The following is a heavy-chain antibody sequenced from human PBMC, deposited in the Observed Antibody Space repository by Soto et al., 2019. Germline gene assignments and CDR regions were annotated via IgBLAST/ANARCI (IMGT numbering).Heavy chain of an antibody. CDR2: ITSSGD. D-gene: IGHD3-10*01. CDR3: AKGGVRGVQMDV. V-gene: IGHV3-23*01. CDR1: GFTFSSYA. Sequence: PGGSLRLSCAASGFTFSSYAMTWVRQAPGKGLEWVSTITSSGDNYADSVKGRFTISRDNSKNTLYLQMNSLRAEDTAVYFCAKGGVRGVQMDVWGQGTTVTVSS. J-gene: IGHJ6*02.